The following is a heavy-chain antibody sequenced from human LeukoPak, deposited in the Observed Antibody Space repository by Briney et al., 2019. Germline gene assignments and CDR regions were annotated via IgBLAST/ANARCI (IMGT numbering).Heavy chain of an antibody. V-gene: IGHV1-2*02. CDR1: GYTFTDYY. D-gene: IGHD5-24*01. Sequence: ASVKVSCKASGYTFTDYYLHWVRQAPGQGLEWMGWLNPNSGDTNYAQKFQGRVSMTRDTSISTAYMDLSDLRSDDTAVYYCARGRNIEMTTMSGGSDYWGQGTLVTVSS. J-gene: IGHJ4*02. CDR2: LNPNSGDT. CDR3: ARGRNIEMTTMSGGSDY.